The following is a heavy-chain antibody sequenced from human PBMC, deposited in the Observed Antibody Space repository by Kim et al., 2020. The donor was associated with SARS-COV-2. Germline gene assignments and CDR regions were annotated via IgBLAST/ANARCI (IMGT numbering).Heavy chain of an antibody. CDR3: AITKLASGGDAFDI. D-gene: IGHD6-13*01. V-gene: IGHV3-43*02. CDR1: GFTFDDYA. J-gene: IGHJ3*02. Sequence: GGSLRLSCAASGFTFDDYAMHWVRQAPGKGLEWVSLISGDGGSTYYADSVKGRFTISRDNSKNSLYLQMNSLRTEDTALYYCAITKLASGGDAFDIRGQGTIVTVSS. CDR2: ISGDGGST.